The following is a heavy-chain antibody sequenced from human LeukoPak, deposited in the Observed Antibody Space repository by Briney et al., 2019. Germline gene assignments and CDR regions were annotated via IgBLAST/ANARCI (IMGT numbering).Heavy chain of an antibody. Sequence: ASVKVSCKASGYTFTSYDNNWVRQATGQGLEWMGWMNPNSGNTGYAQKFQGRVTMTRNTSISTAYMELSSLRSEDTAVYYCARGGRYSRRYYFDYWGQGTLVTVSS. D-gene: IGHD6-13*01. J-gene: IGHJ4*02. CDR2: MNPNSGNT. CDR1: GYTFTSYD. V-gene: IGHV1-8*01. CDR3: ARGGRYSRRYYFDY.